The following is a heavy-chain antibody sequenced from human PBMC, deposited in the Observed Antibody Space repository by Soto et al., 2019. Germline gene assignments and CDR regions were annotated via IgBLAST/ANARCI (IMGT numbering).Heavy chain of an antibody. CDR2: IDWDDDK. D-gene: IGHD3-10*01. V-gene: IGHV2-70*12. J-gene: IGHJ6*02. CDR3: AHIRGAGAYYYYPMDV. CDR1: GFSLTTPGTC. Sequence: SGPTLVNPRQTLTLTCTFSGFSLTTPGTCVSWIRQPPGKALEWLAVIDWDDDKYYSTSLKTRLSISMDTSKNQVVLEMTNVAPVDTATYYCAHIRGAGAYYYYPMDVWGQGTTVTVSS.